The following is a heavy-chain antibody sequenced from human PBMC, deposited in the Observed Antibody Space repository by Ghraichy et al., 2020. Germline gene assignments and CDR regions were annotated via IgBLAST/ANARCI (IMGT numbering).Heavy chain of an antibody. CDR1: GGSISSYY. J-gene: IGHJ4*02. D-gene: IGHD3-10*01. Sequence: SETLSLTCTVSGGSISSYYWSWIRQPAGKGLEWIGRSYTSGSTNYNPSLKSRVTMSVDTSKNQFSLKLSSVTAADTAVYYCARSYYYGSGSLDYFDYWGQGTLVTVSS. CDR3: ARSYYYGSGSLDYFDY. CDR2: SYTSGST. V-gene: IGHV4-4*07.